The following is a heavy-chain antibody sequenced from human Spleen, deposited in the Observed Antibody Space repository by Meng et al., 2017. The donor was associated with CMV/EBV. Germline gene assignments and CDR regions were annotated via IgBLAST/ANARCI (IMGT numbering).Heavy chain of an antibody. Sequence: GESLKISCTASGFTFRSHGMHWVRQAAGKGLEWVAIIWYDGSNQYYADSVKGRFTISRDNSKNTLYLQMNSLRAEDTAVYYCAKELLRHIHYYAMDVWGQGTTVTVSS. D-gene: IGHD6-25*01. CDR1: GFTFRSHG. CDR3: AKELLRHIHYYAMDV. CDR2: IWYDGSNQ. J-gene: IGHJ6*02. V-gene: IGHV3-30*02.